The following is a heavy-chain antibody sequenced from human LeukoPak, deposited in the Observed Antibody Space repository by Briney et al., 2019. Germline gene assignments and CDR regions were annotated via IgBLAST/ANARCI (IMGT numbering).Heavy chain of an antibody. CDR3: AKWGDYDVLTGYYVSDY. Sequence: PGGSLRLSCAASGFTFSSHAMSWVRQAPGKGLEWVSAITGSGGNTYYADSVKGRFTISRDNSKNTVFLQMNSLRAEDTAVYYCAKWGDYDVLTGYYVSDYWGQGTLVTVSS. D-gene: IGHD3-9*01. V-gene: IGHV3-23*01. CDR2: ITGSGGNT. J-gene: IGHJ4*02. CDR1: GFTFSSHA.